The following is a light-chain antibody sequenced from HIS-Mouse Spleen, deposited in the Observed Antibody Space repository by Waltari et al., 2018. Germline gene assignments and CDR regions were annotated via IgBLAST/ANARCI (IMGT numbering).Light chain of an antibody. CDR2: DVS. Sequence: QSALTQPASVSGSPGQSITISCTGTSSDVGGYNYVSWYQQHPGKAPKRMSYDVSNRPSVVSNRFSGSKSGNTASLTISGLQAEDEADYYCSSYTSSSTYVFGTGTKVTVL. CDR3: SSYTSSSTYV. V-gene: IGLV2-14*03. J-gene: IGLJ1*01. CDR1: SSDVGGYNY.